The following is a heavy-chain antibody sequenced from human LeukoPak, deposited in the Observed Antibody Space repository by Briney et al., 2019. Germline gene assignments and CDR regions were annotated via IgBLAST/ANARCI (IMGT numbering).Heavy chain of an antibody. Sequence: PGGSLRLSCAASGFIFPDYWMHWVRQAPGSELVWVARIRGDGRATTYADSVKGRFTISRDNAMSTVFLQMKSLRAEDTAVYYCAKDPHFWSGYFDYWGQGTLVTVSS. CDR2: IRGDGRAT. CDR1: GFIFPDYW. V-gene: IGHV3-74*01. J-gene: IGHJ4*02. CDR3: AKDPHFWSGYFDY. D-gene: IGHD3-3*02.